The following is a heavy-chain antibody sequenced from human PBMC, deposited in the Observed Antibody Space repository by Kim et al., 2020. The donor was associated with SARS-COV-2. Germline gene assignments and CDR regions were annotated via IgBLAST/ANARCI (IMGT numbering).Heavy chain of an antibody. Sequence: YADAVKGRFTIPRDNSKNTLYIQMSSLRAEDTAVYYCARMYSSSWYWFDPWGQGTLVTVSS. V-gene: IGHV3-53*01. D-gene: IGHD6-13*01. CDR3: ARMYSSSWYWFDP. J-gene: IGHJ5*02.